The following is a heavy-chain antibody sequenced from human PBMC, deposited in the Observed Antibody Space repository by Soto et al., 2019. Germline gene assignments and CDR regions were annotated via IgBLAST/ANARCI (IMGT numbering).Heavy chain of an antibody. D-gene: IGHD3-16*01. CDR1: GGSISSGGYS. J-gene: IGHJ5*02. V-gene: IGHV4-30-2*01. CDR3: ASSRTFWFDP. CDR2: IYHSGST. Sequence: LSLTCAVSGGSISSGGYSWSWIRQPPGKGLEWIGYIYHSGSTYYNPSLKSRVTISVDRSKNQFSLKLSSVTAADTAVYYCASSRTFWFDPWGQGTLVTVS.